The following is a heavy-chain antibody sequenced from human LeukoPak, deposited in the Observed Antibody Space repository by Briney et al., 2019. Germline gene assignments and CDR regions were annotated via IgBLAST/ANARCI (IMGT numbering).Heavy chain of an antibody. CDR3: VRDRSGSYYYFDY. Sequence: GGSPRLSCAASGFTFSNYWMHWVRQAPGKGLVWVSRINSDGSRTTDADSVRGRFTISRDNAKNTLYLELNSLRAEDTAVYFCVRDRSGSYYYFDYWGQGTLHTVSS. J-gene: IGHJ4*02. CDR1: GFTFSNYW. V-gene: IGHV3-74*03. CDR2: INSDGSRT. D-gene: IGHD1-26*01.